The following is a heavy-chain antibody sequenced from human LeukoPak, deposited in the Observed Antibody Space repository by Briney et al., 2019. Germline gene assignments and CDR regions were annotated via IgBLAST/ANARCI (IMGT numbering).Heavy chain of an antibody. D-gene: IGHD6-13*01. CDR1: GGTFSSYA. CDR2: IIPIFGTA. V-gene: IGHV1-69*05. Sequence: SVKVSCKASGGTFSSYAISWVRQAPGQGLEWMGGIIPIFGTANYAQKFQTRVTITRDTSASTAYMELSSLRSEDTAVYYCARDPIGSRWPYYFDYWGQGTLVTVSS. CDR3: ARDPIGSRWPYYFDY. J-gene: IGHJ4*02.